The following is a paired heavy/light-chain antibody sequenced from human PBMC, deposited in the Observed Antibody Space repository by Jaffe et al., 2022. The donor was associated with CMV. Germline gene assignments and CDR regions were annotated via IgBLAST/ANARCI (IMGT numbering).Heavy chain of an antibody. CDR3: AKDLAYYDFWSGYYDYYYYYGMDV. CDR1: GFTFSSYA. V-gene: IGHV3-23*01. CDR2: ISGSGGST. Sequence: EVQLLESGGGLVQPGGSLRLSCAASGFTFSSYAMSWVRQAPGKGLEWVSAISGSGGSTYYADSVKGRFTISRDNSKNTLYLQMNSLRAEDTAVYYCAKDLAYYDFWSGYYDYYYYYGMDVWGQGTTVTVSS. D-gene: IGHD3-3*01. J-gene: IGHJ6*02.
Light chain of an antibody. V-gene: IGKV1-9*01. CDR1: QGISSY. CDR2: AAS. CDR3: QQASKKLT. Sequence: DIQLTQSPSFLSASVGDRVTITCRASQGISSYLAWYQQKPGKAPKLLIYAASTLQSGVPSRFSGSGSGTEFTLTISSLQPEDFATYYCQQASKKLTFGGGTKVEIK. J-gene: IGKJ4*01.